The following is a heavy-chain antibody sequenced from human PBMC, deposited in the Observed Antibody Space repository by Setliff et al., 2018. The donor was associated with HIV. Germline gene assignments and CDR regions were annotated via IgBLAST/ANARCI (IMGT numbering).Heavy chain of an antibody. CDR2: INPDSGAT. V-gene: IGHV1-2*02. CDR1: GYTFTAYY. D-gene: IGHD3-16*02. Sequence: ASVKVSCKSSGYTFTAYYIHWVRQARGQGLEWMGWINPDSGATKYAEKFEGRVSLTRDTSINTVYMELSSLRSEDTAVYYCARAYYDSVWGNYRYRFYYFDYWGQGSPVTVSS. CDR3: ARAYYDSVWGNYRYRFYYFDY. J-gene: IGHJ4*02.